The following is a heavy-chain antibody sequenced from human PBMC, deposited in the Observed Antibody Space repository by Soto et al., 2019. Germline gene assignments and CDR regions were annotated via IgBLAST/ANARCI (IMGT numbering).Heavy chain of an antibody. Sequence: PSETLSLTCTVSGGSISSYYWSWIRQPPGKGLEWIGYIYYSGSTNYNPSLKSRVTISVDTSKNQFSLKLSSVTAADTAVYYCARHVEQLVEFDYRGQGTLVTVSS. CDR2: IYYSGST. V-gene: IGHV4-59*01. J-gene: IGHJ4*02. CDR3: ARHVEQLVEFDY. CDR1: GGSISSYY. D-gene: IGHD6-6*01.